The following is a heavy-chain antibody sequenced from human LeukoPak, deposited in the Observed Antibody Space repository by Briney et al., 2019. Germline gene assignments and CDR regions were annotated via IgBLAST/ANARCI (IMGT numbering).Heavy chain of an antibody. V-gene: IGHV4-38-2*02. J-gene: IGHJ4*02. CDR2: IYYSGST. CDR3: ARAHTYCSSTSCTMGFDY. D-gene: IGHD2-2*01. Sequence: SETLSLTCTVSGYSISSGYYWGWIRQPPGKGLEWIGNIYYSGSTNYNPSLKSRVTISVDTSKNQFSLKLSSVTAADTAVYYCARAHTYCSSTSCTMGFDYWGQGTLVTVSS. CDR1: GYSISSGYY.